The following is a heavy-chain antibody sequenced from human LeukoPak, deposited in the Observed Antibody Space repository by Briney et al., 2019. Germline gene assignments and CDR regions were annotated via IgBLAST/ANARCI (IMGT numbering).Heavy chain of an antibody. CDR1: GFTFSSYW. CDR2: ISGSGGST. CDR3: ARARATVTRISSFDI. D-gene: IGHD4-17*01. Sequence: PGGSLRLSCAASGFTFSSYWMSWVRQAPGKGLEWVSAISGSGGSTYYADSVKGRFTISRDNSKNTLYLQMNSLRADDTAVYYCARARATVTRISSFDIWGQGTMVTVSS. J-gene: IGHJ3*02. V-gene: IGHV3-23*01.